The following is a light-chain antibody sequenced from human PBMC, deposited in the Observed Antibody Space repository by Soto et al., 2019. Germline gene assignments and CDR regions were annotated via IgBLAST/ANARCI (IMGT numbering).Light chain of an antibody. V-gene: IGKV3-20*01. CDR2: DTS. J-gene: IGKJ3*01. Sequence: EIVLTQSPGTLSLSPGERATLSGRASQSVSRSYLAWYQQKPGQAPRLLIYDTSDRATGIPDRFSASGSGTDFTLTISRLEPEDFAVYYCQHYGTSALFGPGTKVDIK. CDR1: QSVSRSY. CDR3: QHYGTSAL.